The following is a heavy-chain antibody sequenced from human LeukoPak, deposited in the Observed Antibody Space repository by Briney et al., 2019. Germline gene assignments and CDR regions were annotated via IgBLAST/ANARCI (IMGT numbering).Heavy chain of an antibody. CDR2: MNPNSGST. Sequence: ASVKVSCKASGYTFTSYDINWVRQATGQGLEWMGWMNPNSGSTGYAQKFQGRVTITRNTSISTAYMELSSLRSEDTAVYYCARRIAAAGTLCNWFDPWGQGTLVTVSS. J-gene: IGHJ5*02. CDR1: GYTFTSYD. CDR3: ARRIAAAGTLCNWFDP. V-gene: IGHV1-8*03. D-gene: IGHD6-13*01.